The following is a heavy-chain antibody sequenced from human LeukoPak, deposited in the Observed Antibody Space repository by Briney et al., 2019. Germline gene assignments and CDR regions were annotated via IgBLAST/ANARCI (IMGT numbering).Heavy chain of an antibody. CDR3: AKTPPRYYYGSGSRTGRDY. J-gene: IGHJ4*02. CDR1: GGSFSGYY. CDR2: INHSGST. D-gene: IGHD3-10*01. V-gene: IGHV4-34*01. Sequence: PSETLSLTCAVYGGSFSGYYWSWIRQPPGKGLEWIGEINHSGSTNYNPTLKSRVTISVDTSKTQFSLKLSSVTAAATAVYYCAKTPPRYYYGSGSRTGRDYWGQGTLVTVSS.